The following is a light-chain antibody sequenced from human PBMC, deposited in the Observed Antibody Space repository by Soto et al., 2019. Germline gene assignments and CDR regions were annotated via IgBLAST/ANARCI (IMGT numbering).Light chain of an antibody. CDR3: CSYAGSSVYV. V-gene: IGLV2-23*02. Sequence: QSVLTQVASVSGSPGQSITISCTGTSRDVGTFNLVSWYQQHPGKAPRLMIYEVIKRPSGVSNRFSGSKSGNTASLIIFVLQAEDEADYYCCSYAGSSVYVFGTGTKVPS. CDR1: SRDVGTFNL. CDR2: EVI. J-gene: IGLJ1*01.